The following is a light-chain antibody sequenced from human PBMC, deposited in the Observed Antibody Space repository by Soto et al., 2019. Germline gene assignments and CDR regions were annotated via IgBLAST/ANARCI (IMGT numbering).Light chain of an antibody. J-gene: IGLJ2*01. CDR2: DVT. CDR3: SSYTGSSTLVV. CDR1: NSDVGRYDY. V-gene: IGLV2-14*03. Sequence: QSVLTQPASVSGSPGQSITISCTGTNSDVGRYDYVSWYQQHPGRAPKLMIYDVTYRPSGVSNRFSGSKSGNTASLIISGLQAEDEAHYFCSSYTGSSTLVVFGGGTKLTVL.